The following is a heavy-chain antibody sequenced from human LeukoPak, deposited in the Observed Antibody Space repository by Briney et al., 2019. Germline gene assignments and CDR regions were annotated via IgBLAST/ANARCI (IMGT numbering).Heavy chain of an antibody. CDR1: GGSISSGGYY. J-gene: IGHJ6*03. CDR3: ARVGATVTARGDYYYYYYMDV. CDR2: IYYSGST. Sequence: SETLSLTCTVSGGSISSGGYYWSWIRQPPGKGLEWIGYIYYSGSTNYNPSPKSRVTISVDTSKNQFSLKLSSVTAADTAVYYCARVGATVTARGDYYYYYYMDVWGKGTTVTVSS. V-gene: IGHV4-61*08. D-gene: IGHD4-11*01.